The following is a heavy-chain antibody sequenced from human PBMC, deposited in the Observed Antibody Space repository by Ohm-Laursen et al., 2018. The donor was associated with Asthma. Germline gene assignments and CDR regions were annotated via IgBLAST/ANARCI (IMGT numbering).Heavy chain of an antibody. CDR1: GFTFSDYF. CDR3: SRERFDP. J-gene: IGHJ5*02. CDR2: IFPDGRQT. Sequence: SLRLSCSASGFTFSDYFMHWVRQRPGGGLDWVSHIFPDGRQTNYADSVKGRFTISRDNAKNTVYLQMNSLRGEDTAVYYCSRERFDPWGQGTLVTVSS. V-gene: IGHV3-74*01.